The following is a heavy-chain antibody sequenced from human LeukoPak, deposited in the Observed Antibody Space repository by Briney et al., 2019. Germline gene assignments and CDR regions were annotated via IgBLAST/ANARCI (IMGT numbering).Heavy chain of an antibody. CDR2: IYKSGNT. CDR3: ARVMRFYDSSGYGDYYYYMDV. CDR1: GGSISSGYYY. Sequence: SETLSLTCTVSGGSISSGYYYWTWIRQPAGKGLEWIGRIYKSGNTNYNPSLKSRVTISVDTSKNQFSLRLHSVTAADTAVYYCARVMRFYDSSGYGDYYYYMDVWGKGTTVTVSS. V-gene: IGHV4-61*02. J-gene: IGHJ6*03. D-gene: IGHD3-22*01.